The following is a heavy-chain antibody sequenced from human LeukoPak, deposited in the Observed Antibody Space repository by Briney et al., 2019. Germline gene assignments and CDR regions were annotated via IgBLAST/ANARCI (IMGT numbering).Heavy chain of an antibody. CDR2: IIPIFGTA. CDR3: ARDASGSYYTAFDI. CDR1: GGTFSSYA. V-gene: IGHV1-69*05. Sequence: GASVTVSFTASGGTFSSYAISWVRQAHGQGLEWMGGIIPIFGTANYAQKFQGRVTITTDESTSTAYMELSSLRSEDTAVYYCARDASGSYYTAFDIWGQGTMVTVSS. J-gene: IGHJ3*02. D-gene: IGHD1-26*01.